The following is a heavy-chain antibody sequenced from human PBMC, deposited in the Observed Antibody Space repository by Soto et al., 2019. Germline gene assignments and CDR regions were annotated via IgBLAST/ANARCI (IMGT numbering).Heavy chain of an antibody. D-gene: IGHD5-12*01. V-gene: IGHV4-34*01. CDR3: ARRPRRGYVSAVFDY. CDR2: INHSGST. Sequence: QVQLQQWGAGLLKPSETLSLTCAVYGGSFSGYYWSWIRQPPGKGLEWIGEINHSGSTNYNPSLKSRVTISVDTSKNQFSLKLSSVTAADTAVYYCARRPRRGYVSAVFDYWGQGTLVTVFS. J-gene: IGHJ4*02. CDR1: GGSFSGYY.